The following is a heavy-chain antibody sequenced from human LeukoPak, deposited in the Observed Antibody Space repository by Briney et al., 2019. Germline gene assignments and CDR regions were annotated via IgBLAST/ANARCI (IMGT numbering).Heavy chain of an antibody. J-gene: IGHJ5*02. Sequence: GSSVKVSCKASGGTFSSYAISWVRQAPGQGLEWMGRIIPTLGIANYAQKFQGRVTITADKSTSTAYMELSSLRSEDTAVYYCARGDDYGGICGWFDPWGQGTLVTVSS. CDR3: ARGDDYGGICGWFDP. V-gene: IGHV1-69*04. CDR2: IIPTLGIA. CDR1: GGTFSSYA. D-gene: IGHD4-17*01.